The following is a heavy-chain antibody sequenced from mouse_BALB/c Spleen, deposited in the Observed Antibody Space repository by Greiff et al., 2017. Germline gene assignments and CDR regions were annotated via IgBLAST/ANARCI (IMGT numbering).Heavy chain of an antibody. CDR1: DYSFTGYI. Sequence: VQLQQSGPELVKPGASVKISCKASDYSFTGYIMNWVKQSHGKSLEWIGEINPYNGGTSYNQKFKGKATLTVDTSSSTAYMELHSLTSEDSLVYYCARSWLRCLRYFDYWGQGTTLTVSS. CDR2: INPYNGGT. V-gene: IGHV1S9*01. CDR3: ARSWLRCLRYFDY. J-gene: IGHJ2*01. D-gene: IGHD2-2*01.